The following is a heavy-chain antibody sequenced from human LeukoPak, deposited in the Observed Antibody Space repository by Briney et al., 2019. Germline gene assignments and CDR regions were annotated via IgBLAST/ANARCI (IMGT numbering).Heavy chain of an antibody. CDR2: IRYDSSNK. CDR3: AKDKDPWKNTAISDFDY. Sequence: PGGSLRLSCAASGFTFSTYGMHWVRQAPGKGLEWVAFIRYDSSNKYYRDSVKGRCTISRDNSKNTLYLQMNSLRVEDTAVYFCAKDKDPWKNTAISDFDYWGQGSLVTVSS. D-gene: IGHD1/OR15-1a*01. J-gene: IGHJ4*02. V-gene: IGHV3-30*02. CDR1: GFTFSTYG.